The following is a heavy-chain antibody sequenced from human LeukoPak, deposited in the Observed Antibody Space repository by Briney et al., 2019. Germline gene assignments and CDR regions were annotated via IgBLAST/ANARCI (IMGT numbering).Heavy chain of an antibody. CDR3: ASEQTVAGTGNFDY. J-gene: IGHJ4*02. D-gene: IGHD6-19*01. Sequence: GGSLRLSCAASGFMFSNYSMNWVRQAPGKGLEWVSSISSSSSYIYYADSVKGRFTISRDNAKNSLYLQMNSLRAEDTAVYYCASEQTVAGTGNFDYWGQGTLVTVSS. CDR1: GFMFSNYS. V-gene: IGHV3-21*01. CDR2: ISSSSSYI.